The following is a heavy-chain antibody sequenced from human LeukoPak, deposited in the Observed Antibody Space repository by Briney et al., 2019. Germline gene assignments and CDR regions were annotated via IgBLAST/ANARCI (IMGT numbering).Heavy chain of an antibody. V-gene: IGHV3-74*01. CDR2: INSDGRST. CDR3: AHTVWSGNYFDY. J-gene: IGHJ4*02. D-gene: IGHD3-3*01. Sequence: GGSLRLSCAASGFTFSTSWMHWVRQVPGKGLVWVSRINSDGRSTDYADSVKGRFTISRDDTKNTLYLQMNRLRVEDTAVYYCAHTVWSGNYFDYWGQGTLVTVSS. CDR1: GFTFSTSW.